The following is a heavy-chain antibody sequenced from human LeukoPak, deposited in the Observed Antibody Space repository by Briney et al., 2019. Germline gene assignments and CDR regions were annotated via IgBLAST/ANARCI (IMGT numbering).Heavy chain of an antibody. CDR3: AKAYYSSGWYLDY. CDR2: ISWNSGSI. V-gene: IGHV3-9*03. D-gene: IGHD6-19*01. J-gene: IGHJ4*02. Sequence: GGSLRLSCAASGFTFDDYAMHWVRQAPGKGLEWVSGISWNSGSIGYADSVKGRFTISRDNAKNSLYLQMNSLRAEDMALYYCAKAYYSSGWYLDYWGQATLVTVSS. CDR1: GFTFDDYA.